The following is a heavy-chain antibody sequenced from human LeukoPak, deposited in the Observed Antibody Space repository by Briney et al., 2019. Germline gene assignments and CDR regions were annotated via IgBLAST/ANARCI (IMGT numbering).Heavy chain of an antibody. Sequence: PSETLSLTCTVSGGSISSHYWSWVRQPPGKGLEWIGYVLDNVRTKDNPSLNSRFTLSADTSKNQFSLRLTSVTAADTAVYYCATINRGSVVGFFVFWGEGILVIVSS. CDR2: VLDNVRT. CDR1: GGSISSHY. CDR3: ATINRGSVVGFFVF. J-gene: IGHJ4*02. D-gene: IGHD1-1*01. V-gene: IGHV4-59*11.